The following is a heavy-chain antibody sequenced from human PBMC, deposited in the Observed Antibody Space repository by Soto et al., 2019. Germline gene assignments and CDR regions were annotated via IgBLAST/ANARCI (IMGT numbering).Heavy chain of an antibody. V-gene: IGHV3-23*01. D-gene: IGHD1-1*01. CDR3: AKGTSAWNAGDY. J-gene: IGHJ4*02. Sequence: GGSLRLSCAASGFTFNSYAMTWVRQARGKGLEWVSGISGSGGSTYYAESVKGRFTISRDNSKNTVFLQMKSLRAEDTAVYYCAKGTSAWNAGDYWGQGTLVTVSS. CDR1: GFTFNSYA. CDR2: ISGSGGST.